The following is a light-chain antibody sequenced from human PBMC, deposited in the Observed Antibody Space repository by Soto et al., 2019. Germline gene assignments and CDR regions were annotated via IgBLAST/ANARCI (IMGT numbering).Light chain of an antibody. Sequence: QSALTQPPSASGTPGQRVTISCSGSSSNIGSNFVFWYQQLPGTAPKLLISRDSQRPSGVPDRFSASKSGTSASLAISGLRPDDEADYYCAAWDDRLTSVLFGGGTKLTVL. CDR3: AAWDDRLTSVL. J-gene: IGLJ2*01. CDR2: RDS. CDR1: SSNIGSNF. V-gene: IGLV1-47*01.